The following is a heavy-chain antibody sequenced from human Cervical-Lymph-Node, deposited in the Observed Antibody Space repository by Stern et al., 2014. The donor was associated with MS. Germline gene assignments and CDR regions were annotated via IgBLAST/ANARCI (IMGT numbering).Heavy chain of an antibody. CDR1: GFTFSTFA. J-gene: IGHJ4*02. CDR3: ARAPGIPVLGKISRYYFDY. D-gene: IGHD6-19*01. V-gene: IGHV3-30*04. CDR2: ISYDGSNQ. Sequence: VQLVESGGGVVQPGRSLRLSCAASGFTFSTFAIHCVRQAPGKGLEWVAAISYDGSNQYYADSVKGRFTISRDNSKNTLYLQMNSLRTEDTAVYYCARAPGIPVLGKISRYYFDYWGQGTLVTVSS.